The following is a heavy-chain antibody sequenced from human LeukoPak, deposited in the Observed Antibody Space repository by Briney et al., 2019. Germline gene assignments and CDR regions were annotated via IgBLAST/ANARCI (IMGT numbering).Heavy chain of an antibody. CDR3: ARFGSGWHYFDY. CDR1: GFTFNDYA. D-gene: IGHD6-19*01. J-gene: IGHJ4*01. V-gene: IGHV4-34*01. Sequence: PGGSLRLSCAASGFTFNDYAMYWVRQPPGKGLEWIGEINHSGSTNYNPSLKSRVTISVDTSKNQFSLKLSSVTAADTAVYYCARFGSGWHYFDYWGQGTLVTVSS. CDR2: INHSGST.